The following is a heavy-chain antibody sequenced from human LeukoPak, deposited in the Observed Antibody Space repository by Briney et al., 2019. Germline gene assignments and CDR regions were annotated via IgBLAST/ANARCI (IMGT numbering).Heavy chain of an antibody. CDR1: GGSFSGYY. CDR2: INHSGST. D-gene: IGHD2-2*02. V-gene: IGHV4-34*01. CDR3: AKGYCSSTSCYNSYYYYYYMDV. J-gene: IGHJ6*03. Sequence: SETLSLTCAVYGGSFSGYYWSWIRQPPGKGLEWIGEINHSGSTNYNPSLKSRVTISVDTSKNQFSLKLSSVTAADTAVYYCAKGYCSSTSCYNSYYYYYYMDVWGKGTTVTVSS.